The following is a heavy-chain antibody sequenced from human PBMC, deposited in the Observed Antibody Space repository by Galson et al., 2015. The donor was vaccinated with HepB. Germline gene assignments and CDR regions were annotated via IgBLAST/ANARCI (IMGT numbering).Heavy chain of an antibody. J-gene: IGHJ5*02. D-gene: IGHD6-19*01. Sequence: ETLSLTCTVSGGSLSTTSCYWGWIRQPPGKGLEWIGSVYYTGSTDYNPSLNSRVAISVDSSKNQFSLKMTSVTAADTAVYYCARDKGVEWLVRGWFDPWGQGTLVIVSS. CDR2: VYYTGST. CDR3: ARDKGVEWLVRGWFDP. V-gene: IGHV4-39*07. CDR1: GGSLSTTSCY.